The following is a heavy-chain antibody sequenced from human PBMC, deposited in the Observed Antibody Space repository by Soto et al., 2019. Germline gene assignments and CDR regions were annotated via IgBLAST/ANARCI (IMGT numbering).Heavy chain of an antibody. CDR2: INSDGSST. Sequence: GGSLRLSCAASGFTFSSYWMHWVRQAPGKWLVWVSRINSDGSSTSYADSVKGRFTISRDNAKNTLYLQMNSLRAEDTAVYYCARVIQWEWELLVGAFDIWGQGXMVTV. CDR3: ARVIQWEWELLVGAFDI. D-gene: IGHD1-26*01. CDR1: GFTFSSYW. V-gene: IGHV3-74*01. J-gene: IGHJ3*02.